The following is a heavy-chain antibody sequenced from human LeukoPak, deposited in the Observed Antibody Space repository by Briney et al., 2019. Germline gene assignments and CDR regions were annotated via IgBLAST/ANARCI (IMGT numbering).Heavy chain of an antibody. V-gene: IGHV4-34*01. J-gene: IGHJ4*02. CDR3: ARPNHKDHCSSTGCYRYFDY. D-gene: IGHD2-2*02. CDR2: INHSGST. CDR1: GESFNPYY. Sequence: PSETLSLTCAVYGESFNPYYWTWIRQPPGKGLEWIGEINHSGSTNYNPSLKSRVTISVDTSKNQFSLKLSSVTAADTAVYYCARPNHKDHCSSTGCYRYFDYWGQGTLVTVSS.